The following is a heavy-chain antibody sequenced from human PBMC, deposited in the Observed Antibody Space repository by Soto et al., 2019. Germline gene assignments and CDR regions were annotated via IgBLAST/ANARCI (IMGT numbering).Heavy chain of an antibody. CDR3: ARGQHYYYYGMDV. V-gene: IGHV4-59*01. J-gene: IGHJ6*02. CDR2: IYYSGST. Sequence: PSETLSLTCPVSGGSISSYYWSWIRQPPGKGLEWIGYIYYSGSTNYNPSLKSRVTISVDTSKNQFSLKLSSVTAADTAVYYCARGQHYYYYGMDVWGQGTTVTVSS. CDR1: GGSISSYY.